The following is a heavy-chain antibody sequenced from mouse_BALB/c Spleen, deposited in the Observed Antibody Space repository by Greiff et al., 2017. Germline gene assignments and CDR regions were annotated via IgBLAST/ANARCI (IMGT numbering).Heavy chain of an antibody. Sequence: ESGPGLVKPSQSLSLTCTVTGYSITSDYAWNWIRQFPGNKLEWMGYISYSGSTSYNPSLKSRISITRDTSKNQFFLQLNSVTTEDTATYYCARLAAPYFDYWGQGTTLTVSS. CDR3: ARLAAPYFDY. CDR2: ISYSGST. D-gene: IGHD3-1*01. J-gene: IGHJ2*01. V-gene: IGHV3-2*02. CDR1: GYSITSDYA.